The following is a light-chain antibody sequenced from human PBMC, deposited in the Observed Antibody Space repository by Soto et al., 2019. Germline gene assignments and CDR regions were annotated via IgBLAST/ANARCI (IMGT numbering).Light chain of an antibody. CDR1: QSITTW. V-gene: IGKV1-5*01. Sequence: DIQMTQSPSTLSASVGDRVVITCRASQSITTWLAWYQQKPGKTPKLLIYDASSLESVVPSRFSGSGSGTEFTLTISSLQPDDFADYYCQQYNDYWTFGQGTKVEIK. CDR3: QQYNDYWT. J-gene: IGKJ1*01. CDR2: DAS.